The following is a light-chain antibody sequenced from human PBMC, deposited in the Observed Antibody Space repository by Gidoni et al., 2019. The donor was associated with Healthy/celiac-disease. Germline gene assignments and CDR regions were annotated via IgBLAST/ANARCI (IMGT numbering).Light chain of an antibody. CDR3: QQSYSTPPYT. V-gene: IGKV1-39*01. Sequence: DIQMTQPPSSLSASVGDRVTIPCRASQSISSYLNWYQQKPGKAPKLLIYAASSLQSGVPSRFSDSGSGTDFTLTISSLQPEDFATYYCQQSYSTPPYTFGQWTKLEIK. CDR2: AAS. J-gene: IGKJ2*01. CDR1: QSISSY.